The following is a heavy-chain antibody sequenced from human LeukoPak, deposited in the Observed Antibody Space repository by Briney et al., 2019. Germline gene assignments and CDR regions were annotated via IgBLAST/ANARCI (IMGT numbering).Heavy chain of an antibody. CDR3: AKFPSRIAAAGDY. V-gene: IGHV3-30-3*02. D-gene: IGHD6-13*01. CDR1: GFTFSSYA. CDR2: ISYDGSNK. Sequence: GGSLRLSCAASGFTFSSYAMHWVRQAPSKGLEWVAVISYDGSNKYYADSVKGRFTNSRDNSKNTLYLQMNSLRAEDTAVYYCAKFPSRIAAAGDYWGQGTLVTVSS. J-gene: IGHJ4*02.